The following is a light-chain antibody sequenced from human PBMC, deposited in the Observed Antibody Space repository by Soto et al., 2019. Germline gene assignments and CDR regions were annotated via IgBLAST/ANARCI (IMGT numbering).Light chain of an antibody. J-gene: IGLJ1*01. CDR1: SSDVGGFNF. CDR3: CSYRSGSILYV. V-gene: IGLV2-14*01. CDR2: EVI. Sequence: QSALTQPASVSGSPGQSITISCTGTSSDVGGFNFVSWYQQYPGKAPKLVIYEVINRPPGISNRLSGSKSDNTASLTISGLQAEDEADYYCCSYRSGSILYVFGTGTKLTVL.